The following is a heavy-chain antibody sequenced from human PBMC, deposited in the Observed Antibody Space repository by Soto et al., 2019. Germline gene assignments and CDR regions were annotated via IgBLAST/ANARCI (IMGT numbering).Heavy chain of an antibody. CDR3: ARTPGIAAAALEY. Sequence: ASVKVSCKASGYTFSNYYLHWVRQAPGQGLEWMGVINPSGGSSSYAQKFQDRITMTRDTSTSTVYMELSSLTSEDTAVYYCARTPGIAAAALEYRGQGTLVTVSS. D-gene: IGHD6-13*01. CDR2: INPSGGSS. CDR1: GYTFSNYY. J-gene: IGHJ4*02. V-gene: IGHV1-46*01.